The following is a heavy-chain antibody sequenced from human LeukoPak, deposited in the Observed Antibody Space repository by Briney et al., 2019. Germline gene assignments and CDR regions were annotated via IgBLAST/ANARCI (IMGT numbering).Heavy chain of an antibody. Sequence: KPGGSLRLSCAASGFTFSNYWMHWVRQAPGKGLEWVGRIRSNSDDGTIDYAAPVKGRFTLSRDDSKTTLYLQMNSLQTEDTAVYYCATDFYDSTWGQGTLVTVSS. CDR3: ATDFYDST. CDR2: IRSNSDDGTI. V-gene: IGHV3-15*07. J-gene: IGHJ5*02. D-gene: IGHD3-22*01. CDR1: GFTFSNYW.